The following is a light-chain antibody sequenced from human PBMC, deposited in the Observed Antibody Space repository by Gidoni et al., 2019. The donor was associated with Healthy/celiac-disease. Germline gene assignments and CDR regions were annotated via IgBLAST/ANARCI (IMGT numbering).Light chain of an antibody. V-gene: IGLV1-40*01. CDR3: QSYDSNLSAWV. Sequence: QSVLTQPPSVSGAPGQRVTISCTGSSSNIGAGYDVHWYQQLPGPAPKLLIYGNSNRPSGVPALFSGSKSGTSASLPITGLRAEDDADYYCQSYDSNLSAWVFGGGTKLTVL. CDR1: SSNIGAGYD. J-gene: IGLJ3*02. CDR2: GNS.